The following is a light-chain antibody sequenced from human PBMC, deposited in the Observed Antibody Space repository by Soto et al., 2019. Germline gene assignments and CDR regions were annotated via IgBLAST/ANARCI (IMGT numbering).Light chain of an antibody. CDR2: DNN. V-gene: IGLV1-51*01. J-gene: IGLJ3*02. CDR3: ATWDSSLSAWM. Sequence: QSVLTQPPSVSAAPGQKVTISCSGSSSNIGSNYVSWYQRLPGTAPKLLIYDNNKRPSVIPDRFSGSKSGTSATLGITGLQTGDEADYYCATWDSSLSAWMFGGGTKVTVL. CDR1: SSNIGSNY.